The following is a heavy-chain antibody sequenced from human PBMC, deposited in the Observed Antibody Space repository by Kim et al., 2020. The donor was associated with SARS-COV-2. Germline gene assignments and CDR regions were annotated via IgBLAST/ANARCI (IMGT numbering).Heavy chain of an antibody. Sequence: YAVYVKGRFTISSDNSNNTLYLQMNSLIIEDTAVYYCAKSRQQLVPSFFDYWGQGTLVTVSS. J-gene: IGHJ4*02. D-gene: IGHD6-13*01. V-gene: IGHV3-23*01. CDR3: AKSRQQLVPSFFDY.